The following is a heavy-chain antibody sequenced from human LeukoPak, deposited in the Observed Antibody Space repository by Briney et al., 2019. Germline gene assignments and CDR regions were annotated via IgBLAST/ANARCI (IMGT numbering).Heavy chain of an antibody. V-gene: IGHV4-30-2*01. D-gene: IGHD3-3*02. CDR3: ARGHGAFFSSAFDI. J-gene: IGHJ3*02. CDR2: IYHSGST. CDR1: GGSISSGGYS. Sequence: PSQTLSLTCAVSGGSISSGGYSWSWIRQPPGKGLEWIGYIYHSGSTYYNPSLKSRVTISVDRSKNQFSLKLSSVTAADTAVYYCARGHGAFFSSAFDIWGQGTMATVSS.